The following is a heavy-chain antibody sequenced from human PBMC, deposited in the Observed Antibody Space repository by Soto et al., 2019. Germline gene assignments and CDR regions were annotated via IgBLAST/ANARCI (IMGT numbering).Heavy chain of an antibody. D-gene: IGHD2-2*01. CDR3: AKRPPAAMLFGY. V-gene: IGHV3-23*01. Sequence: PWGSLRLSCAASGFTFSSYSMNWVRQAPGKGLEWVSAISGSGGSTYYADSVKGRFTISRDNSKNTLYLQMNSLRAEDTAVYYCAKRPPAAMLFGYWGQGTLVTVSS. J-gene: IGHJ4*02. CDR2: ISGSGGST. CDR1: GFTFSSYS.